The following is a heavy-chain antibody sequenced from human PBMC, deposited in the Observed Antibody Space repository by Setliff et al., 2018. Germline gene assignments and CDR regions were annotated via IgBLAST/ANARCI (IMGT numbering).Heavy chain of an antibody. CDR2: IYTSGST. CDR1: GGSISSGSYY. Sequence: PSETLSLTCTVSGGSISSGSYYWSWIRQPAGKGLEWIGHIYTSGSTNYNPSLKSRVTISVDTSKNQFSLKLSSVTAADTAVYYCARLYIVVVVAATPAWFDPWGQGTLVT. J-gene: IGHJ5*02. CDR3: ARLYIVVVVAATPAWFDP. V-gene: IGHV4-61*09. D-gene: IGHD2-15*01.